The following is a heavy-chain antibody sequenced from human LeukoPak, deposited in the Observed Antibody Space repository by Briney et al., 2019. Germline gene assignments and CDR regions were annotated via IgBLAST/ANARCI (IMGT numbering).Heavy chain of an antibody. V-gene: IGHV3-49*04. J-gene: IGHJ4*02. Sequence: PGGSLRLSCTASGFTFGDYAMSWVRQAPGKGLEWVGFIRSKAYGGTTEYAASVKGRFTISRDDSKSIAYLQMNSLKTEDTAVYYCARDIWGCDSATCPSGRDFWGQGTLVTVSS. CDR1: GFTFGDYA. D-gene: IGHD3-16*01. CDR2: IRSKAYGGTT. CDR3: ARDIWGCDSATCPSGRDF.